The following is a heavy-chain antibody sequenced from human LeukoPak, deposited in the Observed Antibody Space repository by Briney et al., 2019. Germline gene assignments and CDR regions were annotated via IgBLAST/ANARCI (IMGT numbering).Heavy chain of an antibody. CDR3: ARDIDKYSGSYSDY. CDR1: GFTFSSYS. V-gene: IGHV3-48*04. CDR2: ISSSSSTI. Sequence: GGSLRLSCAASGFTFSSYSMTWVRQAPGKGLEWVSYISSSSSTIYYADSVKGRFTISRDDAKNSLYLQMNSLRAEDTAVYYCARDIDKYSGSYSDYWGQGTLVTVSS. J-gene: IGHJ4*02. D-gene: IGHD1-26*01.